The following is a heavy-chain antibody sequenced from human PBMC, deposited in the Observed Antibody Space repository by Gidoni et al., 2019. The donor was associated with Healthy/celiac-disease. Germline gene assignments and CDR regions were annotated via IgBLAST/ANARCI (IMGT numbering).Heavy chain of an antibody. CDR2: INHSGST. V-gene: IGHV4-34*01. J-gene: IGHJ5*02. Sequence: QVQLQQWGAGLWQLSETLSRSCAVYGGSSRGHYWGWIRQPPGNVVEWIGEINHSGSTNYNPSLKSRVSMSVDTSKNQCSLKLSSVTAADTAVYYCARDRRGRITIFGVVISNWFDPWGQGTLVTVSS. CDR3: ARDRRGRITIFGVVISNWFDP. CDR1: GGSSRGHY. D-gene: IGHD3-3*01.